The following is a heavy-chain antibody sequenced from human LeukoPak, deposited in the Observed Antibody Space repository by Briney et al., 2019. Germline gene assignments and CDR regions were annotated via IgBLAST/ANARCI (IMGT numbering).Heavy chain of an antibody. Sequence: AASVKVSCKASGGTFSSYAISWVRQAPGQGLEWMGGIIPIFGTANYAQKFQGRVTITADESTSTAYMELSSLRSEDTAVYYCVRVDTAMVVDYWGQGTLVTVSS. J-gene: IGHJ4*02. CDR2: IIPIFGTA. D-gene: IGHD5-18*01. CDR3: VRVDTAMVVDY. V-gene: IGHV1-69*13. CDR1: GGTFSSYA.